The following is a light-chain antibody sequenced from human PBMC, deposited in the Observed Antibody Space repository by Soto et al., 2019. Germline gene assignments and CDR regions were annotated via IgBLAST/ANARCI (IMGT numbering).Light chain of an antibody. CDR1: SSDVGSYNL. CDR2: EGS. Sequence: QSVLTQPASVSGSPGQSITISCTGTSSDVGSYNLVSWYQQHPGKAPKLMIYEGSKRPSGVSNRFSGSKSGNTASLTTSGLQAEDEADYYCCSYAGSSTFSYVFGTGTKV. CDR3: CSYAGSSTFSYV. J-gene: IGLJ1*01. V-gene: IGLV2-23*03.